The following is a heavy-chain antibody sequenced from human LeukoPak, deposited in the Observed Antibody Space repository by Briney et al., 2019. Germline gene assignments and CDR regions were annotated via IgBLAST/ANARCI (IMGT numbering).Heavy chain of an antibody. D-gene: IGHD4-17*01. CDR3: ARQLYGSDY. CDR2: VNHSGYT. CDR1: GVSFSTYY. V-gene: IGHV4-34*01. Sequence: SETLSLTRDVSGVSFSTYYWSWIRQSPEKGLEWIGEVNHSGYTNYNPSLKGRVTISVDTSKNQFSLKLSSVTAADTAVYYCARQLYGSDYWGQGTLVTVSS. J-gene: IGHJ4*02.